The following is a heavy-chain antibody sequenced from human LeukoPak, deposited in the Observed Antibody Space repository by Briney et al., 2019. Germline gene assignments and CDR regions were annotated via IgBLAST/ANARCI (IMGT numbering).Heavy chain of an antibody. V-gene: IGHV3-33*06. D-gene: IGHD2-8*02. CDR3: AKGSGGYYYGMDV. CDR2: IWYDGGNR. CDR1: GFIFSNYV. J-gene: IGHJ6*02. Sequence: GGSLRLSCTASGFIFSNYVMHWVRQAPGKGLEWVAVIWYDGGNRNYGDSVKGRFTISRDNSKNTLFLQMNSLTAEDTAVYYCAKGSGGYYYGMDVWGQGTTVTVSS.